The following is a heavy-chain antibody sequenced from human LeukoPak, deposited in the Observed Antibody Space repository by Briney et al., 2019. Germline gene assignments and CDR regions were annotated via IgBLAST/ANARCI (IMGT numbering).Heavy chain of an antibody. CDR2: IYSGGST. Sequence: PGGSLRLSFSAPGFTVSSNYISWVRQAPGKGLEGVSVIYSGGSTYYADSVKGRFTISRDNSKNTMYLKMNSLRAEDTAVYYCARDRRAYCGGDCYSDAFDIWGQGTMVTVSS. J-gene: IGHJ3*02. D-gene: IGHD2-21*02. V-gene: IGHV3-53*01. CDR3: ARDRRAYCGGDCYSDAFDI. CDR1: GFTVSSNY.